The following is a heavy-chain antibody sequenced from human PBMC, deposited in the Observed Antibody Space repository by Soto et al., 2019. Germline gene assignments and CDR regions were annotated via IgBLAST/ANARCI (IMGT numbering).Heavy chain of an antibody. J-gene: IGHJ2*01. Sequence: EVQLVESGGGLVQPGGSLKLSCAASGFTFSGSAMHWVRQASGKGLEWVGRIRSKANSYATAYAASVKGRFTISRDDSKNTAYLQMNSLKTEDTAVYYCTSESGIVVVTSPNWYFDLWGRGTLVTVSS. D-gene: IGHD2-21*02. V-gene: IGHV3-73*02. CDR3: TSESGIVVVTSPNWYFDL. CDR2: IRSKANSYAT. CDR1: GFTFSGSA.